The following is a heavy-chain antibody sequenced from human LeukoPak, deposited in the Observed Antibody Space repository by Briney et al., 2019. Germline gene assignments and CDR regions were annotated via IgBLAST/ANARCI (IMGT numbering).Heavy chain of an antibody. CDR2: IYYSRST. Sequence: PSETLSLTCTVSGDPISSYYWSWIRQPPGKGLEWIGYIYYSRSTNYNPSLKSRVTLSVDTSQNQFSLKLSSVTAADTAVYYCARDGSGSYWAYFDYWGQGTLVTVSS. J-gene: IGHJ4*01. CDR1: GDPISSYY. V-gene: IGHV4-59*01. D-gene: IGHD1-26*01. CDR3: ARDGSGSYWAYFDY.